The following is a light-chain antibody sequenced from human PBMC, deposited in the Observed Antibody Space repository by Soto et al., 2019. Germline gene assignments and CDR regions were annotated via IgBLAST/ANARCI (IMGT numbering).Light chain of an antibody. V-gene: IGKV3-20*01. CDR3: QQYGSSLMYT. Sequence: EIVLTQSPGTLSLSPGERATLSCRASQSVSSSYLAWYQQRPGQAPRLLMYGPSSRSTGIPDRFSGSGSGTDFTLTISILESEDVAVYYCQQYGSSLMYTCGQGTKLEIK. CDR1: QSVSSSY. CDR2: GPS. J-gene: IGKJ2*01.